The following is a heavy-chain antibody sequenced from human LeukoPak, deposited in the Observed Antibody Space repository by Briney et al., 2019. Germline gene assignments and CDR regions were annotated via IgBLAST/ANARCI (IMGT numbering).Heavy chain of an antibody. D-gene: IGHD2-2*03. CDR2: IIPIFGTA. V-gene: IGHV1-69*13. CDR3: ARGGGYCSSTSCFDY. J-gene: IGHJ4*02. Sequence: SVKVSCKASGGTFSSYAISWVRQAPGQGLEWMGGIIPIFGTANYAQKFQGRVTIPADESTSTAYMELSSLRSEDTAVYHCARGGGYCSSTSCFDYWGQGTLVTVSS. CDR1: GGTFSSYA.